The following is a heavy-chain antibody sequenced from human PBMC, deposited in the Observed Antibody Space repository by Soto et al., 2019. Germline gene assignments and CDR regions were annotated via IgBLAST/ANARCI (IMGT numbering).Heavy chain of an antibody. CDR2: ISGSGGST. Sequence: GESLKISCAASGFTFSSYAMSWVRQAPGKGLEWVSAISGSGGSTYYADSVKGRFTISRDNSKNTLYLQMNSLRAEDTAVYYCAKGRLGYCSYWGQGTLVTVSS. D-gene: IGHD2-15*01. V-gene: IGHV3-23*01. CDR3: AKGRLGYCSY. J-gene: IGHJ4*02. CDR1: GFTFSSYA.